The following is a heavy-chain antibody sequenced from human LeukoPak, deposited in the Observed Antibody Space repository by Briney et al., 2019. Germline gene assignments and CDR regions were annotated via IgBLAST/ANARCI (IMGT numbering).Heavy chain of an antibody. CDR1: GYTFTGYY. CDR2: INPNSGGT. V-gene: IGHV1-2*02. D-gene: IGHD5-18*01. CDR3: ARRGYSYGKYYFDY. Sequence: ASVKVSCKASGYTFTGYYMHWVRQAPGQGLEWMGWINPNSGGTNYAQKFQGRVTMTRDTSISTDYMELSRLRSDDTAVYYCARRGYSYGKYYFDYWGQGTLVTVSS. J-gene: IGHJ4*02.